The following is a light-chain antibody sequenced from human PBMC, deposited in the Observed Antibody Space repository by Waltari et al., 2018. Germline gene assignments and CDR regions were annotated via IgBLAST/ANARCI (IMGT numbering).Light chain of an antibody. CDR2: DVT. V-gene: IGLV2-8*01. J-gene: IGLJ3*02. CDR1: NNDVGAYQY. CDR3: CSYAGADSLL. Sequence: QSALTQPPSASGSLGQSVTISCTGTNNDVGAYQYVSWYQQYPGKAPKLLIYDVTKRPSGVSDGFSGSKSGRTASLTVSGLQPEDEAIYSCCSYAGADSLLFGGGTKLTVL.